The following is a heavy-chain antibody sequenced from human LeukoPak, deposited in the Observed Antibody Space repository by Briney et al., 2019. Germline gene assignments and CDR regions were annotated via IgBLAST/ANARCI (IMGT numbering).Heavy chain of an antibody. V-gene: IGHV3-7*01. CDR1: GFTFSSYW. Sequence: PGGSLRLSCAASGFTFSSYWMSWVRQAPGKGLEWVANIKQDGSEKYYVDSVKGRFTISRDNAKNLVYLQMNSLRAEDTAVYYCASGITIFGVALDYWGQGTLVTVSS. CDR2: IKQDGSEK. CDR3: ASGITIFGVALDY. D-gene: IGHD3-3*01. J-gene: IGHJ4*02.